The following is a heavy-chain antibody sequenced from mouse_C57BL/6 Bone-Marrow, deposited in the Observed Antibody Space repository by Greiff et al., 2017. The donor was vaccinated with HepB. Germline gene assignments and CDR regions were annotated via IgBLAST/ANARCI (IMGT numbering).Heavy chain of an antibody. CDR2: IDPSDSYT. CDR1: GYTFTSYW. V-gene: IGHV1-50*01. J-gene: IGHJ2*01. CDR3: ATLSFGY. Sequence: VQLQQPGAELVKPGASVKLSCKASGYTFTSYWMQLVKQRPGQGLEWIGEIDPSDSYTNYNQKFKGKATLTVDTSSSTAYMQLSSLTSEDSAVYYCATLSFGYWGQGTTLTVSS.